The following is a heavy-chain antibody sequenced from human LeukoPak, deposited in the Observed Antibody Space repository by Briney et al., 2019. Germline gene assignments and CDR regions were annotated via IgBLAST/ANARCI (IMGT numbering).Heavy chain of an antibody. J-gene: IGHJ4*02. V-gene: IGHV6-1*01. CDR2: TYYRSKWYN. CDR1: GDSVSSNSAA. D-gene: IGHD3-10*01. CDR3: ARDFRPREEGVRGVIIIDY. Sequence: SQTLSLTCAISGDSVSSNSAAWNWIRQSPSRGLEWLGRTYYRSKWYNDYAVSVKSRITINPDTSKNQFSLKLSSVTAADTAVYYCARDFRPREEGVRGVIIIDYWGQGTLVTVSS.